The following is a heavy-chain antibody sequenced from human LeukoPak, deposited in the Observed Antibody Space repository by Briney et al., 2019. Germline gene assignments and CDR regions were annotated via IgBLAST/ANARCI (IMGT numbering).Heavy chain of an antibody. J-gene: IGHJ4*02. Sequence: GGSLRLSCAASGFTFSSYAMSWVRQAPGKGLEWVSAISGSGGSTYHADSVKGRFTISRDNSKNTLYLQMNSLRAEDTAVYYCAKDGAAAGIRGIGYFDYWGQGTLVTVSS. D-gene: IGHD6-13*01. V-gene: IGHV3-23*01. CDR3: AKDGAAAGIRGIGYFDY. CDR1: GFTFSSYA. CDR2: ISGSGGST.